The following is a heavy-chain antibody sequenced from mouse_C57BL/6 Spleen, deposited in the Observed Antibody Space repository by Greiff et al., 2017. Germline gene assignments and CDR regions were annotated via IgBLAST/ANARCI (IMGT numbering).Heavy chain of an antibody. CDR2: IWGGGST. D-gene: IGHD2-2*01. Sequence: VQGVESGPGLVAPSQRLYITCTVSGFSLTSYGVDWVRQPPGKGLEWLGVIWGGGSTNYNSALMSRLSISKDNSKSQVFLKMNILHTDDTAMYYCAKRHYGYDGGFAYWGQGTLVTVSA. CDR3: AKRHYGYDGGFAY. J-gene: IGHJ3*01. V-gene: IGHV2-9*01. CDR1: GFSLTSYG.